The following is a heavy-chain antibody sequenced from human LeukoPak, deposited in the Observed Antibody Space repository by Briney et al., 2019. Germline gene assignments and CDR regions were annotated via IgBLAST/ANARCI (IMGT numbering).Heavy chain of an antibody. Sequence: SETLSLTCAVYGGSFSGYYWSWIRQPPGKGLEWIGEINHSGSTNYNPSLKSRVTISVDTSENQFSLKLSSVTAADTAVYYCARSQLFAHRFDPWGQGTLVTVSS. CDR1: GGSFSGYY. V-gene: IGHV4-34*01. CDR3: ARSQLFAHRFDP. D-gene: IGHD6-6*01. J-gene: IGHJ5*02. CDR2: INHSGST.